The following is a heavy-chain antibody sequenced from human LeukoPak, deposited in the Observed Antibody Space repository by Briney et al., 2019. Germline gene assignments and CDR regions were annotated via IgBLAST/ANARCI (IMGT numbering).Heavy chain of an antibody. V-gene: IGHV1-8*03. D-gene: IGHD4-23*01. CDR2: MNPNSGNT. CDR1: GYTFTGYY. J-gene: IGHJ6*03. Sequence: GASVKVSCKASGYTFTGYYMHWVRQAPGQGLEWMGWMNPNSGNTGYAQKFQGRVTITRNTSISTAYMELSSLRSEDTAVYYCARASGNYDYYYFMDVWGKGTTVTVSS. CDR3: ARASGNYDYYYFMDV.